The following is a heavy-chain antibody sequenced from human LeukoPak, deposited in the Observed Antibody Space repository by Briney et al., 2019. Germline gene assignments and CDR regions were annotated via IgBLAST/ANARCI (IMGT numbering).Heavy chain of an antibody. J-gene: IGHJ4*02. D-gene: IGHD3-16*02. V-gene: IGHV1-18*01. Sequence: ASVKVSCKASGYTLTSYGISWVRQAPGQGLEWMGWISAYNGNTNYAQKLQGRVTMTTDTSTSTSYMELRSLRSDDTAVYYCARARTMITFGGVIVDFDYWGQGTLVTVSS. CDR1: GYTLTSYG. CDR2: ISAYNGNT. CDR3: ARARTMITFGGVIVDFDY.